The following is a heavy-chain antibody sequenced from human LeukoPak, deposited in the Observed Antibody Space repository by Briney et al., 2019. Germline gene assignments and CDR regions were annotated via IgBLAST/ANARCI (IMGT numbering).Heavy chain of an antibody. CDR2: IYHSGST. Sequence: SETLSLTCAVSGYSISSGYYWGWIRQPPGKGVEWSGSIYHSGSTYYNPSIKRRVTISVDTSKNQFSLKLSSVTAADTAVYYCAVSPTYDFWSGYSGGRFDPWGQGTLVTVSS. D-gene: IGHD3-3*01. J-gene: IGHJ5*02. V-gene: IGHV4-38-2*01. CDR3: AVSPTYDFWSGYSGGRFDP. CDR1: GYSISSGYY.